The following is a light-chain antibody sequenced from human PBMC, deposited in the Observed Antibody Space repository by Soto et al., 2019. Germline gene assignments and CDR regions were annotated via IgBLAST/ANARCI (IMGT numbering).Light chain of an antibody. V-gene: IGLV2-8*01. CDR3: SSYAGSNNFPNV. CDR2: EVS. Sequence: QSALTQPPSASGSPGQSVTISCTGTSSDVGGYNYVSWYQQHPGKAPKLMIYEVSKRPSGVPDRFSGSKSGNTASLTVSGLQAEDEAEYYCSSYAGSNNFPNVFGTGTKVTVL. J-gene: IGLJ1*01. CDR1: SSDVGGYNY.